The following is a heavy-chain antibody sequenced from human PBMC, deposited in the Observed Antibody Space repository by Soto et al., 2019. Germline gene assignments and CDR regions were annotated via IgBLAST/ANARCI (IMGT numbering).Heavy chain of an antibody. CDR1: GGTFSSYT. J-gene: IGHJ4*02. CDR3: ARGTGDPLYCDY. D-gene: IGHD7-27*01. V-gene: IGHV1-69*02. Sequence: QVQLVQSGAEVKKPGSSVKVSCKASGGTFSSYTISWVRQAPGQGLEWMGRIIPILGIANYAQKFQGRVTITADKSTSTAYMELSSLRSEDTAVYYCARGTGDPLYCDYWGQGTLVTVSS. CDR2: IIPILGIA.